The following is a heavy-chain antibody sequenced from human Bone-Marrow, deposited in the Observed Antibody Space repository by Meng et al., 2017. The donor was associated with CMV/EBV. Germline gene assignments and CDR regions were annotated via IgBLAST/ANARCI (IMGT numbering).Heavy chain of an antibody. CDR3: ASKGVLRFLEGLSKGGNYYGMDV. CDR1: DGSFSGYY. V-gene: IGHV4-34*01. J-gene: IGHJ6*02. CDR2: INHSGST. D-gene: IGHD3-3*01. Sequence: SDTLSLPDAVYDGSFSGYYWSWIRQPPGKGLEWIGEINHSGSTNYIPSLKSRVTISVDTSKNQFSLKLSSVTAADTAVYYCASKGVLRFLEGLSKGGNYYGMDVWGQGTTVTVSS.